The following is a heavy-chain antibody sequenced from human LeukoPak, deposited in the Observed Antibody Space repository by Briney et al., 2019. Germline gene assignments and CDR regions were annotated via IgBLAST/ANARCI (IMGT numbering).Heavy chain of an antibody. CDR3: ARVPSLGYCSGGSCYRFDH. CDR1: RYTFTSYN. V-gene: IGHV1-8*01. Sequence: GASVKVSCKASRYTFTSYNINWVRQATGQGLEWMGWMNPNSGNTGYAQKFQGRVTMTRNTSISTAYMELSSLRSEDTAVYYCARVPSLGYCSGGSCYRFDHRGQGTLVAVSS. J-gene: IGHJ4*02. CDR2: MNPNSGNT. D-gene: IGHD2-15*01.